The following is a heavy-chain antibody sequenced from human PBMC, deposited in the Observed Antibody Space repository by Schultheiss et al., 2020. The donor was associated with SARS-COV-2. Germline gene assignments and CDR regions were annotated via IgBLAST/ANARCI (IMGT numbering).Heavy chain of an antibody. J-gene: IGHJ4*02. Sequence: SETLSLTCAVYGGSFSGYYWSWIRQHPGKGLEWIGYIYYSGSTNYNPSLKSRVTISVDTSKNQFSLKLTSVTAADAAVYYCARGSGYIGYEYYFDYWGQGTLVTVSS. CDR1: GGSFSGYY. CDR3: ARGSGYIGYEYYFDY. CDR2: IYYSGST. D-gene: IGHD5-12*01. V-gene: IGHV4-59*01.